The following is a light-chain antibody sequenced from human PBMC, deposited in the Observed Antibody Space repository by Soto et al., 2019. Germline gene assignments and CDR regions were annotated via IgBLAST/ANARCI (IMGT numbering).Light chain of an antibody. J-gene: IGLJ1*01. Sequence: QSALTQPASASGSPGQSITISCTGTSSDIGNYNYVSWYQQHPGKAPKLMIYEVNNRPSGVSNRFSGSKSGNTASLTISGLEAEDEADHYCSSYTSSTTLVFATGTKVTVL. CDR3: SSYTSSTTLV. CDR2: EVN. CDR1: SSDIGNYNY. V-gene: IGLV2-14*01.